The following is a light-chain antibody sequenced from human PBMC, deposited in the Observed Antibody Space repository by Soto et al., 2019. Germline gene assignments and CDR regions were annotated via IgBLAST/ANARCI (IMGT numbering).Light chain of an antibody. CDR2: EVS. Sequence: QSALTQPASVSGSPGQSITICCTGTSSDVGGYNYVSWYQQHPGKAPKLMIYEVSNRPSGVSNRFSGSKSGNTASLTISGLQAEDEADYYCSSYTSSSTRVVFGGGTKLTVL. V-gene: IGLV2-14*01. CDR3: SSYTSSSTRVV. J-gene: IGLJ2*01. CDR1: SSDVGGYNY.